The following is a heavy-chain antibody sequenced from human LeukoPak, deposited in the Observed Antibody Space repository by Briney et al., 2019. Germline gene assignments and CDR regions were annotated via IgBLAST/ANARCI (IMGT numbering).Heavy chain of an antibody. J-gene: IGHJ3*02. V-gene: IGHV3-33*01. CDR2: IWYDGSEK. Sequence: GRSLRLSCAASGFTFSSFGMHWVRQAPGKGLEWVAVIWYDGSEKYYTDSVKGRFTISRDNSKNTLYLQMSSLRSEDTAIYYCARAGNAFDIWGQGTMVTVSS. D-gene: IGHD6-13*01. CDR3: ARAGNAFDI. CDR1: GFTFSSFG.